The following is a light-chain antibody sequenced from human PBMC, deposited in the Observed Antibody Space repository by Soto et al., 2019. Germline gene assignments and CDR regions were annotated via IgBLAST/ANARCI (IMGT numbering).Light chain of an antibody. CDR3: QHRTTWPPAIS. Sequence: EIVLTQSPATLSLSPGERATLSCRASRSVSASLAWYQLKPGQAPRLLIYDASTRATDIPARFSGSGSGTDFTLTISSLEPEDFAVYYCQHRTTWPPAISFGQGTRPEI. CDR1: RSVSAS. J-gene: IGKJ5*01. CDR2: DAS. V-gene: IGKV3-11*01.